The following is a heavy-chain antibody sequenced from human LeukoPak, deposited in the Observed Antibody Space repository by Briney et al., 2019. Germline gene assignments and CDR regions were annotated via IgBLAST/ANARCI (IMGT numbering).Heavy chain of an antibody. D-gene: IGHD3-10*01. V-gene: IGHV1-69*06. CDR3: VCDSGSGACDI. J-gene: IGHJ3*02. Sequence: GASVKVSCKASGGTFSSYSICWVRQDPGQGLEWMGGIIPMFGTTNIAQKFQGRFTVTADKSTTTAYMDLSSLRSEDTAVYYCVCDSGSGACDIWGQGTVVTVSS. CDR1: GGTFSSYS. CDR2: IIPMFGTT.